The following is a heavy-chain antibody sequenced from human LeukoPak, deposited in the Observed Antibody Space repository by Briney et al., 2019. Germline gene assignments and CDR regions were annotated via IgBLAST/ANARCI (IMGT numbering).Heavy chain of an antibody. Sequence: SVKVSCKASGGTFSSYAISWVRQAPGQGLGWMGGIIPIFGTANYAQKFQGRVTITADESTSTAYMELSSLRSEDTAVYYCARGSGSPYGMDVWGKGTTVTVSS. CDR1: GGTFSSYA. J-gene: IGHJ6*04. V-gene: IGHV1-69*13. CDR3: ARGSGSPYGMDV. CDR2: IIPIFGTA. D-gene: IGHD3-10*01.